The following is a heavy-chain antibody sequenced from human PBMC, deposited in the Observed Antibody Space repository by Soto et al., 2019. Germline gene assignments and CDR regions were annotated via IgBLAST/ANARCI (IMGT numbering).Heavy chain of an antibody. V-gene: IGHV3-23*01. J-gene: IGHJ6*03. CDR3: AKGYDILTGGLYYYYMDV. CDR2: ISGSGGST. CDR1: GFTFSSYA. Sequence: GGSLRLSCAASGFTFSSYAMSWVRQAPGKGLEWVSAISGSGGSTYYADSVKGRFTISRDNSKNTLYLQMNSLRAEDTAVYYCAKGYDILTGGLYYYYMDVWGKGTTVTVSS. D-gene: IGHD3-9*01.